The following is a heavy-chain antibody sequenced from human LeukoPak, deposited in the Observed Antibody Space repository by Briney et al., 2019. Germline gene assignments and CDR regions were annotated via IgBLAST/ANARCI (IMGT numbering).Heavy chain of an antibody. CDR2: MYSGDSDI. V-gene: IGHV5-51*01. CDR1: GYSFTSYW. Sequence: GESLKISCKGSGYSFTSYWIGWVRQLPGKGLEGMGIMYSGDSDIRYVPSFQGQVTISADKSISTASLQWSSLKASDTAMYYCARLESGSHIDYWGQGTLVTVSP. CDR3: ARLESGSHIDY. D-gene: IGHD1-26*01. J-gene: IGHJ4*02.